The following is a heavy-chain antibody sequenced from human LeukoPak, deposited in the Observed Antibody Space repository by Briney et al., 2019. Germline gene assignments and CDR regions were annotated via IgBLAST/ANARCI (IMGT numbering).Heavy chain of an antibody. CDR3: ARTRYSGRYGDYFDY. CDR2: IYYSGST. Sequence: SETLSLTCTVSGGSISSYYWSWIRQPPGKGLEWIGYIYYSGSTNYNPSLKSRVTISVDTSKNQFSLKLSSVTAAVTAVYYCARTRYSGRYGDYFDYWGQGTLVTVSS. CDR1: GGSISSYY. V-gene: IGHV4-59*08. D-gene: IGHD1-26*01. J-gene: IGHJ4*02.